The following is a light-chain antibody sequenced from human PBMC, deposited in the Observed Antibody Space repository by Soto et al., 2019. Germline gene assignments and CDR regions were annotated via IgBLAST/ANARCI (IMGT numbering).Light chain of an antibody. J-gene: IGKJ5*01. Sequence: DIQMTQSPSFVSASVGDRVTITCRASQGISRWLAWYQQRPGKAPELLIYGASSLQSGVPSRFSGSGSGTDFTLTFSSLQPEDFATSYCKQANSSPLTFGQGTHWRLN. CDR1: QGISRW. CDR2: GAS. CDR3: KQANSSPLT. V-gene: IGKV1-12*01.